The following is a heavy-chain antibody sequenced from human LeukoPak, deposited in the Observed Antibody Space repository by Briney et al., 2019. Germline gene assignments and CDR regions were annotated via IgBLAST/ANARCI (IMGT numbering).Heavy chain of an antibody. CDR1: GGTFSSYA. Sequence: ASVKVSCTASGGTFSSYAISWVRQAPGQGLEWMGGIIPIFGTANYAQKFQGRVTITADKSTSTAYMELSRLTSDDTALYYCARKGDGSGYGYWGQGTLVTVSS. J-gene: IGHJ4*02. V-gene: IGHV1-69*06. D-gene: IGHD3-22*01. CDR2: IIPIFGTA. CDR3: ARKGDGSGYGY.